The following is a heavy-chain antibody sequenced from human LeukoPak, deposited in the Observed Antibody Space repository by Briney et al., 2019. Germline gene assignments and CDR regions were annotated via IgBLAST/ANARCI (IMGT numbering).Heavy chain of an antibody. CDR3: AELGITMIGGV. CDR1: GFTFSSFW. CDR2: MKQDGSQK. Sequence: TGRSLRLSCAASGFTFSSFWMSWVRQAPGKGLEWVANMKQDGSQKYYVDSVKGRFTIPRDNVQNSLYLQMNSLRAEDTAVYYCAELGITMIGGVWGKGTTVTISS. J-gene: IGHJ6*04. D-gene: IGHD3-10*02. V-gene: IGHV3-7*01.